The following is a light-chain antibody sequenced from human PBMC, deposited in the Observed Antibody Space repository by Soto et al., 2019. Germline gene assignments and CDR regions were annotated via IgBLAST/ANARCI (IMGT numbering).Light chain of an antibody. CDR1: QSVTSSY. CDR2: GAS. CDR3: QQYGSSSLFT. Sequence: EIVLTQSPDTLSLSPGERATLSCRASQSVTSSYLAWYQHKPGQAPRLLIYGASSRATGIPDRFSGSGSGTDFTLTISRLEPEDLAVYYCQQYGSSSLFTFGPGTKVDVK. V-gene: IGKV3-20*01. J-gene: IGKJ3*01.